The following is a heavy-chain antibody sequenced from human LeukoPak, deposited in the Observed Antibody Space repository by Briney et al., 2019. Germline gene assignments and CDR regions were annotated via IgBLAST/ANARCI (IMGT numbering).Heavy chain of an antibody. Sequence: ASVKVSCKASGGTFSSYAISWVRQAPGQGLEWMGGVIPIFGTANYAQKFQGRVTITTDESTSTAYMELSSLRSEDTAVYYCARQRSGSWGGFDYWGQGTLVTVSS. CDR1: GGTFSSYA. D-gene: IGHD6-13*01. CDR3: ARQRSGSWGGFDY. J-gene: IGHJ4*02. CDR2: VIPIFGTA. V-gene: IGHV1-69*05.